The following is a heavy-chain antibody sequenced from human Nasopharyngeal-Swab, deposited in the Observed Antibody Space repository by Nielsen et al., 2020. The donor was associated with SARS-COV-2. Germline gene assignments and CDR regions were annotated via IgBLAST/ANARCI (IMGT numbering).Heavy chain of an antibody. V-gene: IGHV3-21*01. CDR1: GFTFSSYS. CDR3: ARASEITIFGVVQHWDY. CDR2: ISSSRSYI. D-gene: IGHD3-3*01. Sequence: GESLKISCAASGFTFSSYSMNWVRQAPGKGLEWVSSISSSRSYIYYADSVKGRFTISRDNAKNSLYLQMDSLRAEDTAVYYCARASEITIFGVVQHWDYWGQGTLVTVSS. J-gene: IGHJ4*02.